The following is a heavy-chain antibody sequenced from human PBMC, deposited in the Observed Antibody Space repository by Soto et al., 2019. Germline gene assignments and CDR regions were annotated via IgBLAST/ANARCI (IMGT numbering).Heavy chain of an antibody. CDR1: GFTFSDHF. CDR3: ARDLLVAQKAGAFDI. D-gene: IGHD6-19*01. CDR2: IRNKANTYTT. V-gene: IGHV3-72*01. Sequence: EVQLVESGGGLVQPGGSLRLSCAASGFTFSDHFMDWVRQAPGKGLEWVGRIRNKANTYTTEYAASVKGRFTISRDDSKKSLHLQMKSLKAEDTAVYYCARDLLVAQKAGAFDIWGQGTMVTVSS. J-gene: IGHJ3*02.